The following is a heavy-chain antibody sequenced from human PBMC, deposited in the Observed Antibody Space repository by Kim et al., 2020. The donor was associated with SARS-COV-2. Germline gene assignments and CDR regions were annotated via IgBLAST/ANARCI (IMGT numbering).Heavy chain of an antibody. Sequence: GSEKYIVEAVKGQLTISRDTAKNALYLQMNSRRGEDTAVYYCVRGGSMDVWGQGTTVTVSS. CDR2: GSEK. CDR3: VRGGSMDV. D-gene: IGHD3-16*01. V-gene: IGHV3-7*01. J-gene: IGHJ6*02.